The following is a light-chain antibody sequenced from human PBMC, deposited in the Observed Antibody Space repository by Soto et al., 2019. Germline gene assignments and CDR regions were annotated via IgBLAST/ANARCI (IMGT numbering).Light chain of an antibody. V-gene: IGLV2-14*01. J-gene: IGLJ2*01. CDR1: SSDVGDYNY. CDR3: YSYTSSTTLV. Sequence: QSALTQPASVSGSPGQSITISCTGTSSDVGDYNYVSWYQQHPGKAPKLMIYGVTKRPSGVSNRFSGSKSGNTASLTISGLQAEDEADYCCYSYTSSTTLVFGGGTKLTVL. CDR2: GVT.